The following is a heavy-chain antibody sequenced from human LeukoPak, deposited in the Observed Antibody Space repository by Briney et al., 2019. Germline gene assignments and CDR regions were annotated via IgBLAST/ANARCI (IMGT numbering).Heavy chain of an antibody. CDR3: ARYGYFDWSPFDY. Sequence: GGSLRLSCAASGFTFSSYSMNWVRQASGKGLEWVSSISSSSSYIYYADSVKGRFTISRDNAKNSLYLQMNSLRAEDTAVYYCARYGYFDWSPFDYWGQGTLVTVSS. V-gene: IGHV3-21*01. CDR1: GFTFSSYS. J-gene: IGHJ4*02. D-gene: IGHD3-9*01. CDR2: ISSSSSYI.